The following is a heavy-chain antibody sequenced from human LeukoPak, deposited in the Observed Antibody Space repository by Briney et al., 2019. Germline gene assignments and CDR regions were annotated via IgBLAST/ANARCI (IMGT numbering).Heavy chain of an antibody. CDR2: ISAYNGNT. V-gene: IGHV1-18*01. Sequence: ASVKVSCKASGYTFTSYGISWVRQAPGQGLEWMGWISAYNGNTNYAQKLQGRVTMTTDTSPSTAYMELRSLRSDDTAVYYCARVDSSGWYAYFDYWGQGTLVTVSS. D-gene: IGHD6-19*01. CDR3: ARVDSSGWYAYFDY. J-gene: IGHJ4*02. CDR1: GYTFTSYG.